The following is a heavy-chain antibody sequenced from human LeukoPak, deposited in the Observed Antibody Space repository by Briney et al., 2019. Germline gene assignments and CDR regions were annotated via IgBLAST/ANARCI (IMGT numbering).Heavy chain of an antibody. D-gene: IGHD6-19*01. CDR3: ARLAGPRSGWYPYYYYYYMDV. Sequence: SETLSLTCTVSGDSISSSSYYWGWIRQPPGKGLEWIGSIYYSGSTYYNPSLKSRVTISVDTSKNQFSLKLSSVTAADTAVHYCARLAGPRSGWYPYYYYYYMDVWGKGTTVTISS. CDR1: GDSISSSSYY. J-gene: IGHJ6*03. CDR2: IYYSGST. V-gene: IGHV4-39*07.